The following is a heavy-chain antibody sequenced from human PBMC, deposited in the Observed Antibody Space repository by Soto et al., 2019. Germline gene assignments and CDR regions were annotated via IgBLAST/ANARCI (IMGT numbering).Heavy chain of an antibody. D-gene: IGHD6-6*01. V-gene: IGHV3-30*18. CDR1: GFTFSNYG. CDR3: AKEGGYSSSSTNFDY. Sequence: PGGSLRLSCAASGFTFSNYGMHWVRQAPGKGLEWVAVISYDGSNKNYADSVKGRFTISRDNSKNTLYLQMNSLRAEDTAVYYCAKEGGYSSSSTNFDYWGQGTLVTVSS. CDR2: ISYDGSNK. J-gene: IGHJ4*02.